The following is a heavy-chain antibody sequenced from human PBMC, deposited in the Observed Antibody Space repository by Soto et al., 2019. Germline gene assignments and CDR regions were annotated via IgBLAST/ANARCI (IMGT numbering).Heavy chain of an antibody. D-gene: IGHD6-19*01. J-gene: IGHJ4*02. CDR1: GFTLSDHY. CDR3: TRSVAGSGNFDY. V-gene: IGHV3-72*01. CDR2: TRDRANGHTT. Sequence: EVQLVESGGGLVQPGGSLRLSCAVSGFTLSDHYIDWVREAPGKGLEWVGRTRDRANGHTTEYAASVKGRFIISRDDSKNSVYLKMNSLQTEDTAVYFCTRSVAGSGNFDYWGQGTLVTVSS.